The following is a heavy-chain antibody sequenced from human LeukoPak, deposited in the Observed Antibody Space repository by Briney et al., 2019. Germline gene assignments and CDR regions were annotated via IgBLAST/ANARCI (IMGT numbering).Heavy chain of an antibody. CDR1: GFTFSSYS. Sequence: GGSLRLSCAASGFTFSSYSMNWVRQAPGKGLEWVSSISSSSYIYYADSVKGRFTISRDNAKNSLYLQMNSLRAEDTAVYYCARDRALVPAAKYSDYWGQGTLVTVSS. V-gene: IGHV3-21*01. D-gene: IGHD2-2*01. J-gene: IGHJ4*02. CDR2: ISSSSYI. CDR3: ARDRALVPAAKYSDY.